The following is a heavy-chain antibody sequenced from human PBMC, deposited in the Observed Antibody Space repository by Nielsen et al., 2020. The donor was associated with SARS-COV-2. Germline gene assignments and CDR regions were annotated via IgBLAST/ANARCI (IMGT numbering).Heavy chain of an antibody. CDR1: GFTFSTYT. J-gene: IGHJ4*02. D-gene: IGHD1-1*01. Sequence: GGSLRLSCAASGFTFSTYTMNWLRQAPGKGLGWVSAISGSGDTTYHADSVKGRFTISRDNSKNTLYLQMNSLRAEDTALYYGAKGGLHNDGFDCWGQGTLVTVSS. CDR3: AKGGLHNDGFDC. V-gene: IGHV3-23*01. CDR2: ISGSGDTT.